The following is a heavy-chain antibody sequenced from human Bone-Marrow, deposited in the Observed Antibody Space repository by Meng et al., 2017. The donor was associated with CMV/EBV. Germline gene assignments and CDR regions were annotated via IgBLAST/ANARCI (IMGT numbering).Heavy chain of an antibody. CDR3: VRESRSSGLGY. CDR2: INPSGGST. Sequence: ASVKVSCKASGYTFTSYSMHWVRQAPGQGLEWMGIINPSGGSTSYAQKFQGRVTITRDTSTSTVYMELSSLRAEDTAVYYCVRESRSSGLGYWGQGTLVTVSS. J-gene: IGHJ4*02. CDR1: GYTFTSYS. V-gene: IGHV1-46*01. D-gene: IGHD1-26*01.